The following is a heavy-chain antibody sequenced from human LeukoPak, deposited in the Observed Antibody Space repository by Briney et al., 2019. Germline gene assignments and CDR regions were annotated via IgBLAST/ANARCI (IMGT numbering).Heavy chain of an antibody. Sequence: SEALSLTCTVSGGSIRRSYWSWIRQPPGRGLEWIGYFYLSGSNYNPSLKSRVTMSLDTSKNQFSLRLSPVTAADTAVYYCARGGPTGALDDNWFDPWGQGTLVTVSS. CDR3: ARGGPTGALDDNWFDP. CDR2: FYLSGS. CDR1: GGSIRRSY. J-gene: IGHJ5*02. D-gene: IGHD4-11*01. V-gene: IGHV4-4*09.